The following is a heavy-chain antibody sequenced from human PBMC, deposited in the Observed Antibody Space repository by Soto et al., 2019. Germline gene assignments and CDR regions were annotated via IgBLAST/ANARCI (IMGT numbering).Heavy chain of an antibody. CDR2: IYYSGST. J-gene: IGHJ6*02. Sequence: PSETLSLTCTVSAGSISTYYWSWIRQPPGRGLEWIGYIYYSGSTNYNPSLKSRVTISVDTSKNQFSLKLTSVTAADTAVYYCARLNGYFVSTSCHGYYGIDVRAQRTTDTGSS. CDR1: AGSISTYY. V-gene: IGHV4-59*08. CDR3: ARLNGYFVSTSCHGYYGIDV. D-gene: IGHD2-2*03.